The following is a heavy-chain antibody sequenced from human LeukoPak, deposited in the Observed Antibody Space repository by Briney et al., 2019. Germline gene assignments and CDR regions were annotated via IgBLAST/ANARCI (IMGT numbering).Heavy chain of an antibody. CDR2: IKPNSGVT. Sequence: ASVKVSCTTSGYTSATFFMDSGGHAPGQGLEWMGCIKPNSGVTNYAQKFRGRVTMTSDTSISTAYIELSGLTPDDTAIYYCARPTYCGSNCYFNFDYWGQGTLVTAS. J-gene: IGHJ4*02. V-gene: IGHV1-2*02. CDR3: ARPTYCGSNCYFNFDY. D-gene: IGHD2-21*02. CDR1: GYTSATFF.